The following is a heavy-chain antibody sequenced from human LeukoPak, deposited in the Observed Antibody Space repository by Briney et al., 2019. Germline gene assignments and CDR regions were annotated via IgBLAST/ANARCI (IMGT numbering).Heavy chain of an antibody. CDR1: AASISSSNHH. CDR3: VRHDGRGGATMGAFDS. Sequence: SETLSLTCTISAASISSSNHHWGWIRQSPGKGLEWIGSIYSGRTFYYNPSLNSRVTISVVTSDQFTLQLNSVTAADTAVYYCVRHDGRGGATMGAFDSWGQGSLVTVSS. V-gene: IGHV4-39*01. CDR2: IYSGRTF. J-gene: IGHJ5*01. D-gene: IGHD5-12*01.